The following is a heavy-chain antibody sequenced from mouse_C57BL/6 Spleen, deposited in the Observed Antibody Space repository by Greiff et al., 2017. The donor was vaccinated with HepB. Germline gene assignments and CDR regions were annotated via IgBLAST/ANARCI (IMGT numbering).Heavy chain of an antibody. CDR2: INPSNGGT. J-gene: IGHJ2*01. CDR1: GYTFTSYW. Sequence: QVQLQQPGTELVKPGASVKLSCKASGYTFTSYWMHWVKQRPGQGLEWIGNINPSNGGTNYNEKFKSKATLTVDKSSSTAYMQLSSRTSEDSAVYYCARSGATVVPLYFDYWGQGTTLTVSS. CDR3: ARSGATVVPLYFDY. D-gene: IGHD1-1*01. V-gene: IGHV1-53*01.